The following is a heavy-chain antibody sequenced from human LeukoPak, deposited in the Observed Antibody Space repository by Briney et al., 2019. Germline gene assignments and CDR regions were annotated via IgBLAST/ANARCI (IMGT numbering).Heavy chain of an antibody. CDR3: ARDLGINYGSGVRGDAFDI. CDR1: GFTFSSYW. CDR2: IKQDGSEK. J-gene: IGHJ3*02. D-gene: IGHD3-10*01. V-gene: IGHV3-7*01. Sequence: GGSLRLSCAASGFTFSSYWMSWVRQAPGKGLEWVANIKQDGSEKYYVDSVKGRFTNSRDNAKNSLYLQMNSLRAEDTAVYYCARDLGINYGSGVRGDAFDIWGQGTMVTVSS.